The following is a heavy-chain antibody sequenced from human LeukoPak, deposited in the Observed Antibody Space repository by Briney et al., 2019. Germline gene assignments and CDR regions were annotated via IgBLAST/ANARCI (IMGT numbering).Heavy chain of an antibody. CDR3: AKDTLRAPYSGSYQGYYFDY. Sequence: GGSLRLSCAASGFTFSSYGMHWVRQAPGKGLEWVAFIRCDGSNKYYADSVKGRFTISRDNSKNTLYLQMNSLRAEDTAVYYCAKDTLRAPYSGSYQGYYFDYWGQGTLVTVSS. D-gene: IGHD1-26*01. V-gene: IGHV3-30*02. CDR2: IRCDGSNK. J-gene: IGHJ4*02. CDR1: GFTFSSYG.